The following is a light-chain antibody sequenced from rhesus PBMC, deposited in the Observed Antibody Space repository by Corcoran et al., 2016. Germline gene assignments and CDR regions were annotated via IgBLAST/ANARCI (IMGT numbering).Light chain of an antibody. CDR2: KGT. J-gene: IGKJ1*01. CDR3: MQSTKDPRT. CDR1: QSLLHSNGNTY. Sequence: DIVMTQTPLSLPVTPGEPASISCRSSQSLLHSNGNTYLHWYLQKPGQSPRLLLYKGTNRNSGVPDRFSGSGSGTDFTLKISRVETEDVGVYYCMQSTKDPRTFGQGTKVEIK. V-gene: IGKV2S3*01.